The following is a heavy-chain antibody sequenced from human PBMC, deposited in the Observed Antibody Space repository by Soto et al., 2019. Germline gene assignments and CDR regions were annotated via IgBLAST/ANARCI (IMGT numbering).Heavy chain of an antibody. Sequence: GGSLRLSCAASGFTFSSYAMSWVRQAPGKGLEWVSAISGSGGSTYYADSVKGRFTISRDNSKNTLYLQMNSLRAEDTAVYYCATLDLYSNYEGDYWGQGTLVTVSS. V-gene: IGHV3-23*01. D-gene: IGHD4-4*01. CDR3: ATLDLYSNYEGDY. CDR1: GFTFSSYA. J-gene: IGHJ4*02. CDR2: ISGSGGST.